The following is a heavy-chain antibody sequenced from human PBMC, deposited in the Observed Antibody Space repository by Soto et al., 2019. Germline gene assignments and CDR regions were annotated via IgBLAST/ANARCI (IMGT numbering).Heavy chain of an antibody. V-gene: IGHV4-31*03. CDR3: ARTYYYGYFDY. CDR1: GGSISSGGCY. CDR2: IYYSGST. Sequence: LSLTCTVSGGSISSGGCYLSWIRQHPGKGLEWIGYIYYSGSTYYNPSLKSRVTISVDTSKNQFSLKLSSVTAADTAVYYCARTYYYGYFDYWGQGTLVTVSS. D-gene: IGHD3-10*01. J-gene: IGHJ4*02.